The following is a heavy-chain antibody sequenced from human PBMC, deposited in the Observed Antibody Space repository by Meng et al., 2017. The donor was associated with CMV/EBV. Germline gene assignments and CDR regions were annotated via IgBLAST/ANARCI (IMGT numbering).Heavy chain of an antibody. D-gene: IGHD5-18*01. CDR1: GFTFSSHG. CDR3: ARPTAGYSYGLVIRNNWFDP. CDR2: IRYDGSNK. Sequence: GESLKISCAASGFTFSSHGMHWVRQAPGKGLEWVAFIRYDGSNKYYADSVKGRFTISRDNSKNTLYLQMNSLRAEDTAVYYCARPTAGYSYGLVIRNNWFDPWGQGTLVTVSS. J-gene: IGHJ5*02. V-gene: IGHV3-30*02.